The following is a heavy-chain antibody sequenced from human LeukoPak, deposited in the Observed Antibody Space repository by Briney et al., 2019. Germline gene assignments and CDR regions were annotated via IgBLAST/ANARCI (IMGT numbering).Heavy chain of an antibody. CDR2: ISYDGSNK. Sequence: PGGSLRLSCAASGFTLSSYAMHWVRQAPGKGLEWVAVISYDGSNKYYADSVKGRFTISRDNSKNTLYLQMNSLRAEDTAVYYCARDSSSWYVDYWGQGTLVTVSS. CDR1: GFTLSSYA. CDR3: ARDSSSWYVDY. D-gene: IGHD6-13*01. J-gene: IGHJ4*02. V-gene: IGHV3-30-3*01.